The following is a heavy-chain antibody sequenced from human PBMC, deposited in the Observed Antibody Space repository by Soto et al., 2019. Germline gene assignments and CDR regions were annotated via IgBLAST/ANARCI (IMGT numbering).Heavy chain of an antibody. V-gene: IGHV3-15*01. CDR3: VKVLNNAKSWFEY. CDR2: IKSRTENETT. D-gene: IGHD3-9*01. Sequence: GSLRXSCSAILFTFINFWLIFFRHGPGKGLEWLVRIKSRTENETTDYASPARGRFIISRDDSKNMLYLQLNSLKSEDTGVYYCVKVLNNAKSWFEYWGQGTPVNV. J-gene: IGHJ4*02. CDR1: LFTFINFW.